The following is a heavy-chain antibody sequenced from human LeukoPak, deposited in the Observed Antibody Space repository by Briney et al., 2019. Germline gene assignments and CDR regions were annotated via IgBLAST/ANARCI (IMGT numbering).Heavy chain of an antibody. V-gene: IGHV4-34*01. J-gene: IGHJ4*02. D-gene: IGHD6-19*01. CDR3: ATYSSGWYYFDY. CDR1: GGSFSPYY. CDR2: VNQSGST. Sequence: SETLSLTCAVYGGSFSPYYWTWIRQSAGKGLEWIGEVNQSGSTKSNPSLKSRVTISVDTSKNQFSLKLSSVTAADTAVYYCATYSSGWYYFDYWGQGTLVTVSS.